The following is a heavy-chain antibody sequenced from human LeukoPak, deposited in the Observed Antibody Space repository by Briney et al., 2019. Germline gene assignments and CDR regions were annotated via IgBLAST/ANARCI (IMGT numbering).Heavy chain of an antibody. J-gene: IGHJ4*02. CDR1: GGSIYSGSYY. CDR2: IYTSGST. Sequence: SETLSLTCTVSGGSIYSGSYYWSWIRQPAGKGLEWIGRIYTSGSTNYNPSLKSRVTISVDTSKNQFSLKLSSVTAAGTAVYYCARLYYDFWSGYYGTSYFDYWGQGTLATVSS. V-gene: IGHV4-61*02. D-gene: IGHD3-3*01. CDR3: ARLYYDFWSGYYGTSYFDY.